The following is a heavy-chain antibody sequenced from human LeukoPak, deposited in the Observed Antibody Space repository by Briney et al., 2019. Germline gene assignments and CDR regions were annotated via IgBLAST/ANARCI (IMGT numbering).Heavy chain of an antibody. CDR1: GFTFSSYG. CDR2: IGTTGDT. D-gene: IGHD2-15*01. J-gene: IGHJ6*03. V-gene: IGHV3-13*01. CDR3: ARDRGGGHMDV. Sequence: PGGSLRLSCGTSGFTFSSYGMHWVRQATGKGLEWVSAIGTTGDTYYPGSVKGRFTISRENAKNSLYLQMNSLRAGDTAVYYCARDRGGGHMDVWGKGTTVTISS.